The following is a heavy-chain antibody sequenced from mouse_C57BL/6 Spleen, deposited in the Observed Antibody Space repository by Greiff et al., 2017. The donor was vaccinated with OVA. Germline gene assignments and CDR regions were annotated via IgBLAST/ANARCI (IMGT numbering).Heavy chain of an antibody. CDR2: ISSGSSTI. CDR1: GFTFSDYG. D-gene: IGHD3-3*01. V-gene: IGHV5-17*01. J-gene: IGHJ2*01. Sequence: VQLQQSGGGLVKPGGSLKLSCAASGFTFSDYGMHWVRQAPEKGLEWVAYISSGSSTIYYADTVKGRFTISRDNAKNTLFLQMTSLRSEDTAMYYCARRKGRGYFDYWGQGTTLTVSS. CDR3: ARRKGRGYFDY.